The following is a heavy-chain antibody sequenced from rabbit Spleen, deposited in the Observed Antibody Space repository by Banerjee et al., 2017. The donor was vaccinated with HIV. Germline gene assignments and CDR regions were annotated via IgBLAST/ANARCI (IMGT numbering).Heavy chain of an antibody. Sequence: QEQLKESGGGLVKPGASLTLTCKASGFSFSSGYSMSWVRQAPGRGLEWIGRIAGGSSGSTYYASWAKGRFTISKTSSTTVTLQVTSLTAADMATYFCARDRAGDSLVNFDLWGPGTLVTVS. CDR1: GFSFSSGYS. CDR3: ARDRAGDSLVNFDL. V-gene: IGHV1S45*01. D-gene: IGHD7-1*01. CDR2: IAGGSSGST. J-gene: IGHJ4*01.